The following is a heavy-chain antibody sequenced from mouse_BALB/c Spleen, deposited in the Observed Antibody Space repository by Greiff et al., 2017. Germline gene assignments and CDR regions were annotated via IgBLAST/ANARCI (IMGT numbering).Heavy chain of an antibody. CDR3: ARRGGYYAMDY. V-gene: IGHV8-12*01. CDR1: GFSLSTSGMG. J-gene: IGHJ4*01. CDR2: IYWDDDK. Sequence: VQLQQSGPGILQPSQTLSLTCSFSGFSLSTSGMGVSWIRQPSGKGLEWLAHIYWDDDKRYNPSLKSRLTISKDTSSNQVFLKITSVDTADTATYYCARRGGYYAMDYWGQGTSVTVSS.